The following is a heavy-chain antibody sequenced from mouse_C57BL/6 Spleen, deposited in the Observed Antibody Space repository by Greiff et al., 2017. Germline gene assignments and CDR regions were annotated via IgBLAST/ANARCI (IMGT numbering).Heavy chain of an antibody. J-gene: IGHJ1*03. Sequence: EVQLVESGPGLVKPSQSLSLTCSVTGYSITSGYYWNWIRQFPGNKLEWMGYISYDGSNNYNPSLKIRISITRDTSKNQFFLKLNSVTTEDTATDDCASKASSYWYFDVWGTGTTVTVSA. CDR3: ASKASSYWYFDV. D-gene: IGHD1-1*01. CDR2: ISYDGSN. V-gene: IGHV3-6*01. CDR1: GYSITSGYY.